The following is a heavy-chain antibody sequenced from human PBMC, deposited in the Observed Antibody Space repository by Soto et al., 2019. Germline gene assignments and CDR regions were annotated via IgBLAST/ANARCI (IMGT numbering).Heavy chain of an antibody. V-gene: IGHV1-18*01. CDR2: ISAYNGNT. CDR3: ARDVYGFEVPAAMAFDY. J-gene: IGHJ4*02. Sequence: AASVKVSCKASGYTFTSYGISWVRQAPGQGLEWMGWISAYNGNTNYAQKLQGRVTMTTDTSTSTAYMELRSLRSDDTAVYYCARDVYGFEVPAAMAFDYWGQGTLVTVSS. CDR1: GYTFTSYG. D-gene: IGHD2-2*01.